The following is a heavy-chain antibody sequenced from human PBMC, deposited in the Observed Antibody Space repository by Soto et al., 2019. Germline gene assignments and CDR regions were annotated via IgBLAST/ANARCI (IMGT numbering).Heavy chain of an antibody. J-gene: IGHJ4*02. V-gene: IGHV3-11*01. Sequence: QVQLVESGGGLVQPGGSLRLSCAASGFTFSDYYMSWIRQAPGKGLEWVSYISRSGSTIYYADSVKGRFTISRDNAKNSLYLQMNSLRAEDTAVYFCARKPYSSSWSDYWGQGTLVTVSS. CDR3: ARKPYSSSWSDY. CDR2: ISRSGSTI. CDR1: GFTFSDYY. D-gene: IGHD6-13*01.